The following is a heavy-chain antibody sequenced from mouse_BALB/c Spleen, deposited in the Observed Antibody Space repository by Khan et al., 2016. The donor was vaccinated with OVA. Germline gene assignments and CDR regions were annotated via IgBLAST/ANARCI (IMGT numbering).Heavy chain of an antibody. CDR1: GFSLTSYG. D-gene: IGHD2-1*01. CDR2: IWSDGHT. V-gene: IGHV2-6-1*01. CDR3: ARHGDYCNYGPYFDV. J-gene: IGHJ1*01. Sequence: QVQLKQSGPGLVAPSQSLSITCTISGFSLTSYGVHWVRQPPGKGLEWLVVIWSDGHTTYNSALKSRLSISKDNSKSRVFLKMNSLQTDDTAMYYCARHGDYCNYGPYFDVWGAGTTVTVSS.